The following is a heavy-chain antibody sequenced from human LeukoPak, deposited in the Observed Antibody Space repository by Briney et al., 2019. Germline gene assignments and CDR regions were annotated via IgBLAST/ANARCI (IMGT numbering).Heavy chain of an antibody. Sequence: ASVKVSCKASGYTFTGYYMHWVRQAPGQGLEGMEWINPNSGGTNYAQKFQGRVTMTRDTSMSTVYVELSRLRSDDTVVYCGGRDWNGSGNWGQGTLVIVSS. CDR2: INPNSGGT. CDR3: GRDWNGSGN. V-gene: IGHV1-2*02. CDR1: GYTFTGYY. D-gene: IGHD6-19*01. J-gene: IGHJ4*02.